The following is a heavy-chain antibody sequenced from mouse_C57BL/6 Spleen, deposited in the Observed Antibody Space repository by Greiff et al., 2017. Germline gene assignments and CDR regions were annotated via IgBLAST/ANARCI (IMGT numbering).Heavy chain of an antibody. V-gene: IGHV14-2*01. J-gene: IGHJ2*01. D-gene: IGHD2-4*01. Sequence: VQLQQSGAELVKPGASVKLSCTASGFTITDYYINWVKQRPEQGLEWIGRIDPEDGDTKYAPKFPGKATITAETSSITAYMQLSSLTSEDADVYYCASIDCDDSSYFDYWGQGTTLTVSS. CDR1: GFTITDYY. CDR3: ASIDCDDSSYFDY. CDR2: IDPEDGDT.